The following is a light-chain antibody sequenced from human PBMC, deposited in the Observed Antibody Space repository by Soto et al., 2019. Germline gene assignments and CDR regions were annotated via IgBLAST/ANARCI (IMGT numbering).Light chain of an antibody. Sequence: EIVLTQSPATLSLSPGERATLSCRASQSVSSSLAWYQQKPGQSPRLLIYDTSNRATGIPARFSGSGSGTDFTLTISSLEPEDFAVYYCQQRANWRITLGQETRLDIK. CDR3: QQRANWRIT. J-gene: IGKJ5*01. V-gene: IGKV3-11*01. CDR1: QSVSSS. CDR2: DTS.